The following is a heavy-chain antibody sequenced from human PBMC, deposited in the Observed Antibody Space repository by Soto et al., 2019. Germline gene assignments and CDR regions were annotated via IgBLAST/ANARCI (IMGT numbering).Heavy chain of an antibody. CDR2: INAGNGNT. CDR3: ARQEAWELLGNLWFDP. V-gene: IGHV1-3*01. J-gene: IGHJ5*02. D-gene: IGHD1-26*01. Sequence: ASVKVSCKASGYTFTSYAMHWVRQAPGQRLEWMGWINAGNGNTKYSQKFQGRVTITRDTSASTAYMELSSLRSEDTAVYYCARQEAWELLGNLWFDPWGQGTLVTVSS. CDR1: GYTFTSYA.